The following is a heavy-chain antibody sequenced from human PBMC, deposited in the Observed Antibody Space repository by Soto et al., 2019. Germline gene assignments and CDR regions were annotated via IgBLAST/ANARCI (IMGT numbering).Heavy chain of an antibody. D-gene: IGHD3-10*01. Sequence: GGSLRLSCAASGFTFSIYSMNWVRQAPGKGLEWVSYISSSSSYIFYADSVKGRFTISRDNAKNSLYLQMNSLRAEDTAVYYCARDTYYYGSGSYGPWGQGTLVTVSS. V-gene: IGHV3-21*01. J-gene: IGHJ5*02. CDR1: GFTFSIYS. CDR3: ARDTYYYGSGSYGP. CDR2: ISSSSSYI.